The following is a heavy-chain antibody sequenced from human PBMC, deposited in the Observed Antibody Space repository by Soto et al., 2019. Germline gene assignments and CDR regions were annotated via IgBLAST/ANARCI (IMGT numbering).Heavy chain of an antibody. CDR1: GYTFTGYY. D-gene: IGHD2-2*01. CDR3: ASSGVVVPAAIGGVDFYDMDV. CDR2: INPNSGGK. J-gene: IGHJ6*03. V-gene: IGHV1-2*04. Sequence: ASVKVSCKASGYTFTGYYMHWVRQAPGQGLEWMGWINPNSGGKNYAQKFQGWVTMTRDTSIRTAYMELSRLRSDDTAVYFCASSGVVVPAAIGGVDFYDMDVWGKGTTVTVSS.